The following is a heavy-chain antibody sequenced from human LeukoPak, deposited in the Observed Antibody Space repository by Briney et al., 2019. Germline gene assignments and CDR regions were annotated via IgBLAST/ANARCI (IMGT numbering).Heavy chain of an antibody. D-gene: IGHD6-6*01. CDR2: INPKSGGT. CDR3: ARDGEYSSSDYYYYGMDG. CDR1: RYTFTRYY. J-gene: IGHJ6*02. V-gene: IGHV1-2*02. Sequence: GASVKVSCKASRYTFTRYYMHWVRQAPGQGREWMGWINPKSGGTKYVQKFQGRVTLTRDTSITTAYMELSRMRSDDTAVYYCARDGEYSSSDYYYYGMDGWGQGTTVTVSS.